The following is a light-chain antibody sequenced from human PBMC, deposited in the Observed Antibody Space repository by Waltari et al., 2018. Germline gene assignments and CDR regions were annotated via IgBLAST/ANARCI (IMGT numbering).Light chain of an antibody. Sequence: DIQMTQSPSSLSASVGDRVTITCRASQNIVNYLNWHQQKPGKAPNLLIFGASNLLSGVPSRFSGSGSGTEFTRTISSLQPGDFATYYCQQSYSTPYTFGQGTKVEIK. CDR3: QQSYSTPYT. J-gene: IGKJ2*01. CDR1: QNIVNY. V-gene: IGKV1-39*01. CDR2: GAS.